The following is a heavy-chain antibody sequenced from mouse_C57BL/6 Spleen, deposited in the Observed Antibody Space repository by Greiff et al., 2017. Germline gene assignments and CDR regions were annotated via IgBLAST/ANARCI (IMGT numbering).Heavy chain of an antibody. CDR3: AGSYGSSY. D-gene: IGHD1-1*01. CDR1: GYTFTSYW. CDR2: IDPSDSYT. J-gene: IGHJ3*01. V-gene: IGHV1-50*01. Sequence: VQLQQPGAELVKPGASVKLSCKASGYTFTSYWMQWVKQRPGQGLEWIGEIDPSDSYTNYNQKFKGKATLTVDTSSSTAYMQLSSLTSEDSAVYYCAGSYGSSYWGQGTLVTVSA.